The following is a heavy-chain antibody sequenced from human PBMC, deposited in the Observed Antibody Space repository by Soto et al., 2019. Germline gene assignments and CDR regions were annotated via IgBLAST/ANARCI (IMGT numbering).Heavy chain of an antibody. D-gene: IGHD2-21*02. CDR2: IIPIFGTA. J-gene: IGHJ3*02. V-gene: IGHV1-69*13. CDR3: ARVMGITYCGGDCYSGAFDI. CDR1: GGTFSSYA. Sequence: SVKVSCKASGGTFSSYAISWVRQAPGQGLEWMGGIIPIFGTAIYAQKFQGRVTITADESTSTAYMELSSLRSEDTAVYYCARVMGITYCGGDCYSGAFDIWGQGTMVTVSS.